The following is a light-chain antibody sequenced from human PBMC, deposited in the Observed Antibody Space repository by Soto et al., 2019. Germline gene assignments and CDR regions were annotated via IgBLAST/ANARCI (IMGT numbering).Light chain of an antibody. CDR1: QDISNY. V-gene: IGKV1-33*01. CDR3: QQYDHLPFT. CDR2: DAS. Sequence: DIQMTQSPSSLSASVRDRVTITCQASQDISNYLNWYQQKPGKAPKLLICDASNLEPGVPSRFSGSGSGTDFTFTISSLQPEDIATYYCQQYDHLPFTFGPGTKADIK. J-gene: IGKJ3*01.